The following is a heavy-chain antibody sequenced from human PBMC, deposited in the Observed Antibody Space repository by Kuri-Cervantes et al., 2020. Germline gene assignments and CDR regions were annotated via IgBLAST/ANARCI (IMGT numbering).Heavy chain of an antibody. CDR1: GYTFTNYD. CDR3: ARNPYGTGWFDP. J-gene: IGHJ5*02. Sequence: ASVKVSCKASGYTFTNYDINWVRQATGQRLEWMGWMGPSNGNTGYAQKFQGRVSMTRDMSTGTAYMDLSSLTSDDTAVYYCARNPYGTGWFDPWGQGTQVTVSS. V-gene: IGHV1-8*01. D-gene: IGHD1-1*01. CDR2: MGPSNGNT.